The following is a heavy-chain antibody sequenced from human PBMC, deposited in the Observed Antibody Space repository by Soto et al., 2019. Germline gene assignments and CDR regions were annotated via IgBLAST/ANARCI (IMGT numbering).Heavy chain of an antibody. J-gene: IGHJ4*02. V-gene: IGHV3-30*18. CDR1: GFTFSSFG. Sequence: ESGGGVVQPGRSLRLSCAASGFTFSSFGMHWVRQAPGKGLEWVAVISYDGSNKYYADSVKGRFTISRDNSKNTLYLQVNSLGAEGTAVYYCAKETGRGYSSSSPYYFDYWGQGTLVTVSS. D-gene: IGHD5-18*01. CDR3: AKETGRGYSSSSPYYFDY. CDR2: ISYDGSNK.